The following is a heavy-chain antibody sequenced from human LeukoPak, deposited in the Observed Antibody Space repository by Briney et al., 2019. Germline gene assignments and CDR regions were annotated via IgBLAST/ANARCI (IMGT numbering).Heavy chain of an antibody. CDR1: GGSISSSNW. J-gene: IGHJ4*02. D-gene: IGHD1-26*01. V-gene: IGHV4-4*02. CDR3: ARHDPSSGSYYGHAWDY. Sequence: KPSGTLSLTCAVSGGSISSSNWWSWVRQPPGKGLEWIGEIYHSGSTNYNPSLKSRVTISVDKSENQFSLKLSSVTAADTAVYYCARHDPSSGSYYGHAWDYWGQGTLVTVSS. CDR2: IYHSGST.